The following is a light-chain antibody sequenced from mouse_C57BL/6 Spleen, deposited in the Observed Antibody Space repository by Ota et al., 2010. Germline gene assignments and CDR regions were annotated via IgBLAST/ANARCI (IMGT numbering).Light chain of an antibody. CDR1: QDVSTA. J-gene: IGKJ5*01. CDR3: QQYSSYPLT. V-gene: IGKV6-23*01. Sequence: DIVMTQSHKFMSTSVGDRVSITCKASQDVSTAVAWYQQKPGQSPKLLIYSASTRHTGVPDRFTGSGSGTDFTLTISNVQSEDLADYFCQQYSSYPLTFGAGTKLELK. CDR2: SAS.